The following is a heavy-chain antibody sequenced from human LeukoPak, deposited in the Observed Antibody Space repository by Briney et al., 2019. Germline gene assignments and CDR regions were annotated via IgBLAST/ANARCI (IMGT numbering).Heavy chain of an antibody. D-gene: IGHD3-10*01. J-gene: IGHJ4*02. CDR2: IYYSGST. CDR3: ARHGYYGSGNFDY. Sequence: PSETLSLTCTVSGGSISSGGYYWSWIRQHPGKGLEWIGYIYYSGSTYYNPSLKSRVTISVDTSKNQFSLKLSSVTAADTAVYYCARHGYYGSGNFDYWGQGTLVTVSS. CDR1: GGSISSGGYY. V-gene: IGHV4-31*03.